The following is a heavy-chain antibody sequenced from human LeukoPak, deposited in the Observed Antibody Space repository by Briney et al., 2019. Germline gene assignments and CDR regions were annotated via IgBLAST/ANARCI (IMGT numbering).Heavy chain of an antibody. Sequence: GGSLRLSCAASGFTFSSYAMSWVRQAPGKGLEWVSYISSSGSTIYYADSVKGRFTISRDNAKNSLYLQMNSLRAEDTAVYYCTRHGDYYDSKVDYWGQGTLVTVSS. CDR2: ISSSGSTI. D-gene: IGHD3-22*01. CDR1: GFTFSSYA. V-gene: IGHV3-48*04. J-gene: IGHJ4*02. CDR3: TRHGDYYDSKVDY.